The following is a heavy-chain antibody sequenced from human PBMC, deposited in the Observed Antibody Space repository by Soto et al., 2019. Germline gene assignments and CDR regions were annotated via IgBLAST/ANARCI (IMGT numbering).Heavy chain of an antibody. D-gene: IGHD6-13*01. CDR3: AQRNFDYSRPTVGWFDP. V-gene: IGHV2-5*02. J-gene: IGHJ5*02. Sequence: QITLKESGPTPVAPTQTLTLTCTVSGFSLSTPGVGVGWIRQPPGKALECLALIYWDDHKSYSPSLRSRLTITKDTSKNQVVLTLTNMDPVDAGIYYCAQRNFDYSRPTVGWFDPWGQGMQVTVSS. CDR1: GFSLSTPGVG. CDR2: IYWDDHK.